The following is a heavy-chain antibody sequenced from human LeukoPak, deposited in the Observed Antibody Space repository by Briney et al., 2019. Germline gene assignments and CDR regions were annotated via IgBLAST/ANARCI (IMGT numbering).Heavy chain of an antibody. D-gene: IGHD3-10*01. J-gene: IGHJ4*02. CDR3: ARGTMVRGVSPDFDY. CDR2: ISAYNGNT. CDR1: GYTFTSYG. Sequence: GASVKASCKASGYTFTSYGISWVRQAPGQGLEWMGWISAYNGNTNYAQKLQGRVTMTTDTSTSTAYMELRSLRSDDTAVYYCARGTMVRGVSPDFDYWGQGTLVTVSS. V-gene: IGHV1-18*04.